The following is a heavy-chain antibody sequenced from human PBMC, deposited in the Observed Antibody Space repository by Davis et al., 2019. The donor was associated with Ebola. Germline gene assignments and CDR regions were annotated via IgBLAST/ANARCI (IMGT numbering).Heavy chain of an antibody. CDR2: TYYRSKWYN. CDR1: GDSVSSNSAA. CDR3: ARDIVEIVRTYYYYYGMDV. J-gene: IGHJ6*02. Sequence: MPSETLSLTCAISGDSVSSNSAAWNWIRQSPSRGLEWLGRTYYRSKWYNDYAVSVKSRITINPDTSKNQFSLQLNSVTPEDTAVYYCARDIVEIVRTYYYYYGMDVWGQGTTVTVSS. D-gene: IGHD2-15*01. V-gene: IGHV6-1*01.